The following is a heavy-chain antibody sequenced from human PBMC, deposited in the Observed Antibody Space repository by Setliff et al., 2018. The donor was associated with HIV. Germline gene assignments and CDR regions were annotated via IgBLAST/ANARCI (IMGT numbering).Heavy chain of an antibody. V-gene: IGHV3-48*03. J-gene: IGHJ4*02. Sequence: GGSLRLSCAASGFTFSRYEMNWVRQAPGKGLEWVSYISSSGGTIYYADSVKGRFTISGDNAKNSLYLQMNSLRVDDTAVYYCARVRYCGSPSCRKEFDFLGQGTLVTVSS. D-gene: IGHD2-21*01. CDR1: GFTFSRYE. CDR2: ISSSGGTI. CDR3: ARVRYCGSPSCRKEFDF.